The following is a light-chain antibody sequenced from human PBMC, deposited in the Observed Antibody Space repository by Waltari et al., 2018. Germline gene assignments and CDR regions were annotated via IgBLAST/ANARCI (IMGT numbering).Light chain of an antibody. Sequence: QSALTQPASVSGSPGQSITISCTGTINDIGYYNFVSWYQQHPGKAPRLIIFDVTRWPSGVSHLFSGAKSGRAASLTISGLQAEDEADYYCASYTNTNTIIFGEGTKVAVL. V-gene: IGLV2-14*03. CDR3: ASYTNTNTII. CDR1: INDIGYYNF. J-gene: IGLJ2*01. CDR2: DVT.